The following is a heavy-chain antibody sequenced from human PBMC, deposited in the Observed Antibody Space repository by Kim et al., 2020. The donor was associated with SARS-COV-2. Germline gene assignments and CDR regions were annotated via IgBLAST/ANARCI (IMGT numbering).Heavy chain of an antibody. J-gene: IGHJ5*02. CDR1: GFTFSGYA. CDR2: VRGSGVNT. D-gene: IGHD3-22*01. CDR3: AKSGSSGIGPFDR. V-gene: IGHV3-23*01. Sequence: GGSLRLSCAASGFTFSGYAMSWVRQAPGKGLEWVSAVRGSGVNTYYADTVKGRFTISRDNSKNTLSLQMDSLRAEDTAVYYCAKSGSSGIGPFDRWGQGTLVTVSS.